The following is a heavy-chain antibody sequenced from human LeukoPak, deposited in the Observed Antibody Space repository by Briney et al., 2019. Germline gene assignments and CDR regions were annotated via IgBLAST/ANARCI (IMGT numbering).Heavy chain of an antibody. D-gene: IGHD3-9*01. CDR2: IYPGDSDT. V-gene: IGHV5-51*01. CDR1: GYSFTSYW. J-gene: IGHJ4*02. CDR3: ARLEWYYDILTGYYPYYFDY. Sequence: GESLKISCKGSGYSFTSYWIGWVRQMPGKGLEWMGIIYPGDSDTRYSPSFQGQVTISADKSISTAYLQWSSLKASDTAMYYCARLEWYYDILTGYYPYYFDYWGQGTLVTVSS.